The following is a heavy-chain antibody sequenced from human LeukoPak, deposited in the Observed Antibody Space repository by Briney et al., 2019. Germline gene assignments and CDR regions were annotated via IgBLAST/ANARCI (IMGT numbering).Heavy chain of an antibody. CDR1: GASVSSYY. D-gene: IGHD3-10*01. V-gene: IGHV4-59*02. Sequence: PSETLSLTCTVSGASVSSYYWSWIRQPPGKGLEWIGYIYYSGTTNYNPSLKSRVTISVDTSKNQFSLKLSSVTAADTAVYYCARGRDNYGSGDSWGQGILVTVSS. J-gene: IGHJ4*02. CDR3: ARGRDNYGSGDS. CDR2: IYYSGTT.